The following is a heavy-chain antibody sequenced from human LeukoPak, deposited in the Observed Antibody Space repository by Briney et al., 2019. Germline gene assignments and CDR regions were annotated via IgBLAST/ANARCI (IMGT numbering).Heavy chain of an antibody. Sequence: GGSLRLSCAASGFTVSSNYMSWVRQAPGKGLEWVGFIRSKAYGGTTEYAASVKGRFTISRDDSKSIAYLQMNSLKTEDTAVYYCTRGKYYDFWSGYYPDYWGQGTLVTVSS. CDR2: IRSKAYGGTT. D-gene: IGHD3-3*01. J-gene: IGHJ4*02. CDR1: GFTVSSNY. V-gene: IGHV3-49*04. CDR3: TRGKYYDFWSGYYPDY.